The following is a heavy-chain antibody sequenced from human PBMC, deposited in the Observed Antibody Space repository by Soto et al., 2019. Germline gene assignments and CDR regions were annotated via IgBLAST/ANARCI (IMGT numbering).Heavy chain of an antibody. V-gene: IGHV1-18*01. CDR1: GYTFTSYG. J-gene: IGHJ4*02. CDR2: ISAYNGNT. CDR3: ARVGWAGDYVWGSYRNYFDY. Sequence: GXSVKVSCKASGYTFTSYGISWVRQAPGQGLEWMGWISAYNGNTNYAQKLQGRVTMTTDTSTSTAYMELRSLRSDDTAVYYCARVGWAGDYVWGSYRNYFDYWGQGTLVTGSS. D-gene: IGHD3-16*02.